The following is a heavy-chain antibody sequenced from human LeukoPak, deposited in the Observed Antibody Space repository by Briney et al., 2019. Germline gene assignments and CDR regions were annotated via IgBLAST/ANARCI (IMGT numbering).Heavy chain of an antibody. CDR1: GYTFTSYD. CDR3: ARPLEGGKWIQLWWAFQH. D-gene: IGHD5-18*01. J-gene: IGHJ1*01. V-gene: IGHV1-8*01. Sequence: ASVKVSCKASGYTFTSYDINWVRQATGQGLEWMGWMNPNSGNTGYAQKFQGRVTMTRNTSISTAYMELSSLRSEDTAVYYCARPLEGGKWIQLWWAFQHWGQGTLVTVSS. CDR2: MNPNSGNT.